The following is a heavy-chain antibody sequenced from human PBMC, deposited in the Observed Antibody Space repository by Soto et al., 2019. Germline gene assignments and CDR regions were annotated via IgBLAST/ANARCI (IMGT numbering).Heavy chain of an antibody. CDR1: GFTFSSYA. V-gene: IGHV3-23*01. CDR3: AKGFDFWSGPGDY. J-gene: IGHJ4*02. Sequence: PGGSLRLSCAASGFTFSSYATNWVRQAPGKGLEWVSAISGGGSGTYYAGSVKGRFTISRDNSRNTLYLQISSLRADDTALYYCAKGFDFWSGPGDYWGQGTLVTVSS. CDR2: ISGGGSGT. D-gene: IGHD3-3*01.